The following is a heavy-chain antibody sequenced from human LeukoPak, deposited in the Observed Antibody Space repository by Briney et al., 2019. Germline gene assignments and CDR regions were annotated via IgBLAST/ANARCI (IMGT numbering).Heavy chain of an antibody. V-gene: IGHV4-59*01. CDR1: GGSISSYY. CDR2: IFYSGTT. J-gene: IGHJ4*02. D-gene: IGHD3-22*01. CDR3: ARGGWNKFDY. Sequence: SETLSLTCTVSGGSISSYYWSWLRQPPGKGLEWIAFIFYSGTTNYNPSLKSRVTISVDTSKNQFSLKMSSVTAADTAVYYCARGGWNKFDYWGQGTLVTVSS.